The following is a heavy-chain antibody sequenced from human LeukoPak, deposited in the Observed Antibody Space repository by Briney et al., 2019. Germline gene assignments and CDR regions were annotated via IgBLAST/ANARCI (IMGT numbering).Heavy chain of an antibody. D-gene: IGHD3-16*01. CDR3: ARGGSDSDY. CDR2: ISGAGTYI. Sequence: PGGSLRLSCAASGFTFNVYSMNWVRQAPGKGLEWVASISGAGTYIHYADSVKGRFTISRDNAKNSLHLQMNSLRAEDTAVYYCARGGSDSDYWGQGTLVTVSS. V-gene: IGHV3-21*01. J-gene: IGHJ4*02. CDR1: GFTFNVYS.